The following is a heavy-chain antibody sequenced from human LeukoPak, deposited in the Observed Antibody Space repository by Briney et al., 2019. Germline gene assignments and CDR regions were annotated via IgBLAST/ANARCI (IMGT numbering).Heavy chain of an antibody. V-gene: IGHV5-51*01. CDR2: IYPGDSDT. J-gene: IGHJ3*02. CDR1: GCTFTSYW. Sequence: GESLKISCKGSGCTFTSYWIGWVRQMPGKGLEWLGIIYPGDSDTRYSPSFQDQVTISADKSLSTAYLQWSSLKASDTAMYYGPSEVYDCVWGSFRYKGYDAFDIWGQGAMVTVSS. CDR3: PSEVYDCVWGSFRYKGYDAFDI. D-gene: IGHD3-16*02.